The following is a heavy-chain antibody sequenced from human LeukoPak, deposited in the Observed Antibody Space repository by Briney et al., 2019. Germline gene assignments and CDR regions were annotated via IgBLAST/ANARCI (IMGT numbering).Heavy chain of an antibody. CDR1: GGSISSGGYY. J-gene: IGHJ3*02. CDR2: IYYSGST. V-gene: IGHV4-31*03. CDR3: ARAVAYYYDSSGNDDALDI. Sequence: ASETLSLTCTVSGGSISSGGYYWSWIRQHPGKGLEWIGYIYYSGSTYYNPSLKSRVTISVDTSKNQFSLKLSSVTAADTAVYYCARAVAYYYDSSGNDDALDIWGQGTMVTVSS. D-gene: IGHD3-22*01.